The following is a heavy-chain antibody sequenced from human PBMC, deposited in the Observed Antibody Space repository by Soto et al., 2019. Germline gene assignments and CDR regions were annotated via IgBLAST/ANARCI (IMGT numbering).Heavy chain of an antibody. CDR3: AKGDNLGPKTGYAFDP. V-gene: IGHV6-1*01. CDR2: TYFRSKWYN. CDR1: GDSVSSNTAS. D-gene: IGHD5-12*01. J-gene: IGHJ5*02. Sequence: SQTLSLTCAISGDSVSSNTASWNWIRQSPSRGLEWLGRTYFRSKWYNDYAFSVKSRIIINLDTSNNQFSLQLNSVTPEDTAVYFCAKGDNLGPKTGYAFDPWGQGIMVTVSS.